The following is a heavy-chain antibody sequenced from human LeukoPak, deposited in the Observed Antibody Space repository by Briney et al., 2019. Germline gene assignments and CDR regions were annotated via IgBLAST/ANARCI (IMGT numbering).Heavy chain of an antibody. CDR3: ARGKEYCGGDCFSCWYFDL. J-gene: IGHJ2*01. D-gene: IGHD2-21*02. CDR2: INQSGST. Sequence: PAETLSLTCAVYGGPFSGYYWSWIRQSPGKGLEWIGEINQSGSTTYKPSLKGRVTISVDTSKTQFSLKLRSVTAADTAVYYCARGKEYCGGDCFSCWYFDLWGRGTLVTVSS. CDR1: GGPFSGYY. V-gene: IGHV4-34*01.